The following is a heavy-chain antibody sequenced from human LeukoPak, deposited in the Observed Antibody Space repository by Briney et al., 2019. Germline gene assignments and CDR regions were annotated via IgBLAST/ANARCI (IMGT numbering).Heavy chain of an antibody. J-gene: IGHJ5*02. CDR1: GYTFTSYG. CDR2: ISAYNGNT. D-gene: IGHD3-22*01. CDR3: ARRNGEYYDSSGYYPNWFDP. V-gene: IGHV1-18*01. Sequence: ASVKVSCKASGYTFTSYGISWVRQAPGQGLEWMGWISAYNGNTNYAQKLQGRVTMTTDTSTSTAYMELRSLRSDDTAVYHCARRNGEYYDSSGYYPNWFDPWGQGTLVTVSS.